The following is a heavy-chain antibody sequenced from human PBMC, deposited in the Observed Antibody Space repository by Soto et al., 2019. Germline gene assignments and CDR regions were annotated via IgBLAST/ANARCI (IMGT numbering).Heavy chain of an antibody. CDR3: ARGNWNYYYGFDV. CDR1: EFTFDKYY. Sequence: GGSLRLSCAASEFTFDKYYMTWVRQAPGKGPEWVANIKPDGSEQYYVDSVKGRFTISRDNANNSLYLQMNSLRAEDTAVYFCARGNWNYYYGFDVQGQGTTDTVS. V-gene: IGHV3-7*01. D-gene: IGHD1-20*01. J-gene: IGHJ6*02. CDR2: IKPDGSEQ.